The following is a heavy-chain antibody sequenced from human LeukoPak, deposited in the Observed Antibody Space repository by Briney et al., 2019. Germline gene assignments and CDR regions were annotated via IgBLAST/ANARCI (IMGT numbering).Heavy chain of an antibody. D-gene: IGHD4-17*01. V-gene: IGHV3-7*03. CDR3: ARDGPTVTTIY. CDR2: IKQDGSEK. J-gene: IGHJ4*02. Sequence: GGSLRLSCVASGLTVSNHWMSWVRQAPGKGLEWVANIKQDGSEKYYVDSVKGRFTISRDNAKNSLYLQMNSLRAEDTAVYYCARDGPTVTTIYWGQGTLVTVSS. CDR1: GLTVSNHW.